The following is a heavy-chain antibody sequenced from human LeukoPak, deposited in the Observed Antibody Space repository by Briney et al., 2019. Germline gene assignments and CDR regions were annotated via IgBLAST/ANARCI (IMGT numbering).Heavy chain of an antibody. CDR1: GFRFSEYY. CDR2: ISGSGRSV. CDR3: ARVPTSSHYPHFYYMDV. Sequence: GSLRLSCEAPGFRFSEYYMSWIRQAPGKGLEWVAYISGSGRSVFHADSVQGRFTVSRDNAKNSLSLQMNSLRVEDRALYFCARVPTSSHYPHFYYMDVWGKGIMVIVSS. D-gene: IGHD2-2*01. J-gene: IGHJ6*03. V-gene: IGHV3-11*01.